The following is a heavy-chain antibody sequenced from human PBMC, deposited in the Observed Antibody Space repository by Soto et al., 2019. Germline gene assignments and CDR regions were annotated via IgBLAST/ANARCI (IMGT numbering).Heavy chain of an antibody. CDR2: ISAYNGNT. J-gene: IGHJ5*02. Sequence: ASVKVSCKASGYTFTSYGISWVRQAPGQGLEWMGWISAYNGNTNYAQKLQGRVTMTTDTSTSTAYMELRSLRSDDTAVYYCARVGYDILTFNWFDPWGQGTLVTVSS. V-gene: IGHV1-18*01. CDR1: GYTFTSYG. CDR3: ARVGYDILTFNWFDP. D-gene: IGHD3-9*01.